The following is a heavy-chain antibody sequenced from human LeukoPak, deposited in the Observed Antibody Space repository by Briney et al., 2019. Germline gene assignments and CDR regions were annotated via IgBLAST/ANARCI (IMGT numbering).Heavy chain of an antibody. Sequence: GGSLRLSCAASGFTFSAYVIHWVRQAPGKGLEWVAVIWYDGTNKYYADSVKGRFTISRDNSKNTLYLQMNSLRAEDTAVYYCARGPRGNSYGNGFDYGGQGPLVPVPS. D-gene: IGHD5-18*01. J-gene: IGHJ4*02. CDR3: ARGPRGNSYGNGFDY. CDR1: GFTFSAYV. CDR2: IWYDGTNK. V-gene: IGHV3-33*01.